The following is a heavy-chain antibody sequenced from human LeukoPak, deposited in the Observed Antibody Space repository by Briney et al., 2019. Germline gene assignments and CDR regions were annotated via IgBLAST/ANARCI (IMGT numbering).Heavy chain of an antibody. V-gene: IGHV1-46*01. J-gene: IGHJ4*02. CDR2: INPSGGST. CDR3: ASEAEGGSSDYFDY. D-gene: IGHD6-6*01. Sequence: ASVKVSCTASGYTFTTYYMPWVRQAPGQGLEWMGIINPSGGSTSYAQKFQGRVTMTRDTSTSTVYMELSSLSSEDTAVYYCASEAEGGSSDYFDYWGQGGLVTVCS. CDR1: GYTFTTYY.